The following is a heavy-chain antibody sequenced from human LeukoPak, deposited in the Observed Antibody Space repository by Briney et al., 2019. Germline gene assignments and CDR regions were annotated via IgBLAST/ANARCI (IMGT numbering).Heavy chain of an antibody. V-gene: IGHV3-23*01. CDR2: ISGSGGST. J-gene: IGHJ4*02. CDR1: GFTFSSYA. D-gene: IGHD3-22*01. CDR3: AKDSALDRSGYYYRVSNFDY. Sequence: GALRLSCAASGFTFSSYAMSWDRQAPGKGLEWVSTISGSGGSTYYADSVKGRFTISRDNSKNTLYLQMNSLRAEDTAVYHCAKDSALDRSGYYYRVSNFDYWGQGTLVTVSS.